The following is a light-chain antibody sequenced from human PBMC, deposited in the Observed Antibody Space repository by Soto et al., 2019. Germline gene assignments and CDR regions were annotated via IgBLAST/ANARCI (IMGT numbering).Light chain of an antibody. J-gene: IGKJ1*01. V-gene: IGKV1-5*03. CDR1: QSISSW. CDR3: QQYNDNWT. CDR2: KAS. Sequence: DIQMTQSASTLSASVGDRVTITCRASQSISSWLAWYQQKPGKAPKLLIYKASTLQSGVPSRFSGSGSGTEFPLAISSLQPDDSATYYCQQYNDNWTFGQGTKVEIK.